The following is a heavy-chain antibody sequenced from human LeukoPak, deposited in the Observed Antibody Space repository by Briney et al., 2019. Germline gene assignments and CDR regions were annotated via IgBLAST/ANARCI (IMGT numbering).Heavy chain of an antibody. CDR1: GFTFSSYS. CDR3: ARDPGYSSSSVFLDY. J-gene: IGHJ4*02. Sequence: GGSLRLSCAASGFTFSSYSMNWVRQAPGKGLEWVSSISSSSSYIYYADSVKGRFTISRDNAKNSLYLQMNSLRAEDTAVYYCARDPGYSSSSVFLDYWGQGTLVTVSS. D-gene: IGHD6-6*01. CDR2: ISSSSSYI. V-gene: IGHV3-21*01.